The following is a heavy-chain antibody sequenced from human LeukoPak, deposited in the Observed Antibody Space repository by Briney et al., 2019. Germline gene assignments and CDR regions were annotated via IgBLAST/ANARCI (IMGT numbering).Heavy chain of an antibody. CDR2: IYPGDSDT. J-gene: IGHJ4*02. V-gene: IGHV5-51*01. Sequence: GESLKISCQGSGYTFTTYWIAWVRQMPGKGLEWMGIIYPGDSDTRYSPSFQGQVTISADKSTSTAYLQWSSLEASDTAMFYCARLGITGTTLYYFDYWGQGTLVTVSS. CDR3: ARLGITGTTLYYFDY. CDR1: GYTFTTYW. D-gene: IGHD1-20*01.